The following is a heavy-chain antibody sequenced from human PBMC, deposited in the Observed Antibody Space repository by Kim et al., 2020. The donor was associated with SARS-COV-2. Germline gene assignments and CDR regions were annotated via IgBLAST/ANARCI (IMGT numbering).Heavy chain of an antibody. CDR2: ISYDGSNK. D-gene: IGHD3-10*01. V-gene: IGHV3-30*03. Sequence: GGSLRLSCAASGFTFSSYGMHWVRQAPGKGLEWVAVISYDGSNKYYADSVKGRFTISRDNSKNTLYLQMNSLRAEDTAVYYGASNRNYYGSGSYILDYWG. CDR3: ASNRNYYGSGSYILDY. J-gene: IGHJ4*01. CDR1: GFTFSSYG.